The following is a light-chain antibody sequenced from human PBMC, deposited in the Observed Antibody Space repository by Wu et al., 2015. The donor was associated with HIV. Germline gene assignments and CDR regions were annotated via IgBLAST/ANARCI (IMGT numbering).Light chain of an antibody. CDR3: QQYNNWPPWT. J-gene: IGKJ1*01. Sequence: DILLTQSPGTLSLSPGERATLSCRASQSVTSNYLAWYQQKPGQAPRLLIYGASTRATGIPARFSGSGSGTEFTLTISSMQSEDFAVYYCQQYNNWPPWTFGQGTKVEIK. CDR1: QSVTSN. V-gene: IGKV3-15*01. CDR2: GAS.